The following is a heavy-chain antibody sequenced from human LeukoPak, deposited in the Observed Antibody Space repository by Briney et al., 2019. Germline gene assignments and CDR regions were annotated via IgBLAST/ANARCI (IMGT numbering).Heavy chain of an antibody. CDR2: ISGSGGST. CDR3: AKGLYDYYYGMDV. J-gene: IGHJ6*02. Sequence: GGSLRLSCAGSGFTFISYAMGWVRQAPGKGLEWVSAISGSGGSTYYADSVKGRFTISRDNSKNTLYLQMNSLRAEDTAVYYCAKGLYDYYYGMDVWGQGTTVTVSS. CDR1: GFTFISYA. V-gene: IGHV3-23*01.